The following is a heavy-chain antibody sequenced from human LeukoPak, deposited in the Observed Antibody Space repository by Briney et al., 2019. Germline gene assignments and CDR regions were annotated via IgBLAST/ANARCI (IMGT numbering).Heavy chain of an antibody. CDR3: ARVGEQQLEYYFDY. CDR2: ISYDGSNK. V-gene: IGHV3-30*04. CDR1: GFTFSSYA. Sequence: PGRSLRLSCTASGFTFSSYAMHWVRQAPGKGLEWVAVISYDGSNKYYADSVKGRFTTSRDNSKNTLYLQMNSLRAEDTAVYYCARVGEQQLEYYFDYWGQGTLVTVSS. J-gene: IGHJ4*02. D-gene: IGHD6-13*01.